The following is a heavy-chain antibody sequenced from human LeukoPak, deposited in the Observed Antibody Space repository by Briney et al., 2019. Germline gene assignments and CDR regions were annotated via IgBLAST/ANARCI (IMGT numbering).Heavy chain of an antibody. CDR3: ARVGFGELLPPYYYYGMGV. V-gene: IGHV1-69*01. CDR1: GGTFSSYA. D-gene: IGHD3-10*01. CDR2: IIPIFGTA. Sequence: ASVKVSCKASGGTFSSYAISWVRQAPGQGLEWMGGIIPIFGTANYAQKFQGRVTITADESTSTAYMGLSSLRSEDTAVYYCARVGFGELLPPYYYYGMGVWGKGTTVTVSS. J-gene: IGHJ6*04.